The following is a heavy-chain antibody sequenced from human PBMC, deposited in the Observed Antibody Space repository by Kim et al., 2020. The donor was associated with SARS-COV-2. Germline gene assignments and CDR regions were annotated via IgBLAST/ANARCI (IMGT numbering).Heavy chain of an antibody. CDR2: ASDILTNT. J-gene: IGHJ4*02. V-gene: IGHV3-23*01. D-gene: IGHD6-13*01. CDR1: GFTFSNYA. CDR3: VKKGAEPGTLGNYFDS. Sequence: GGSLRLSCAASGFTFSNYAMNWVRQAPGKGLEWVSAASDILTNTYYADSVKGRFTVSRDNSKNTLFLQMDSLRAEDTAVYYCVKKGAEPGTLGNYFDSWGQGTLVTVSS.